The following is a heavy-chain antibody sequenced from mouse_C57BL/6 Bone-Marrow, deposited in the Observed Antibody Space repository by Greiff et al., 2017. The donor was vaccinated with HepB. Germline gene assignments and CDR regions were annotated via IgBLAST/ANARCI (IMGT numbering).Heavy chain of an antibody. V-gene: IGHV5-6*01. CDR1: GFTFSSYG. Sequence: EVKLMESGGDLVKPGGSLKLSCAASGFTFSSYGMSWVRQTPDKRLEWVATISSGGSYTYYPDSVKGRFTISRDNAKNTLYLQMSSLKSEDTAMYYCSRGITTVVHWGQGTLVTVSA. CDR3: SRGITTVVH. J-gene: IGHJ3*01. D-gene: IGHD1-1*01. CDR2: ISSGGSYT.